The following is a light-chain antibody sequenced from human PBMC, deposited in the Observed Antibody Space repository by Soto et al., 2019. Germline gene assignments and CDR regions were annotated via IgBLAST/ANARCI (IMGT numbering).Light chain of an antibody. J-gene: IGKJ1*01. CDR2: KAS. CDR3: QHYNSYSEA. Sequence: DIQMTQSPSTLSGSVGDRVTITCRASQTISSWLASYQQKPGKAPKLLLYKASTLKSGVPSRFSGSGSGTEFTLTISSLQPDDFATYYCQHYNSYSEAFGQGTKVELK. CDR1: QTISSW. V-gene: IGKV1-5*03.